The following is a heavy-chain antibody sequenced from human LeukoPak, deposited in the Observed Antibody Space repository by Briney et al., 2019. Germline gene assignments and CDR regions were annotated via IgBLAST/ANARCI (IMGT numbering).Heavy chain of an antibody. Sequence: PSETLSLTCDVYGGSFSGYYWNWIRQPPGKGLEWNGQINHSGSANYNPSLRSRVAISVDTSKNQFSLRLSSVTAADTAVYYCARGLSRLPSGGYWGQGTLVTVSS. CDR2: INHSGSA. J-gene: IGHJ4*02. D-gene: IGHD2-15*01. CDR1: GGSFSGYY. V-gene: IGHV4-34*01. CDR3: ARGLSRLPSGGY.